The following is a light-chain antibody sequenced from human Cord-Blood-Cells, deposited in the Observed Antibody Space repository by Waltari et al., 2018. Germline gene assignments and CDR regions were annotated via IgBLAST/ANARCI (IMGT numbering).Light chain of an antibody. V-gene: IGLV3-25*03. J-gene: IGLJ1*01. CDR3: QSADSSGTYV. CDR2: KDS. Sequence: SYELTQPPSVSVSPGQTARITRSGDALPKQHAYWYQQTPGQAPVLGIYKDSERPSGIPERFSGSSSGTTVTLTISGVQAEDEADYYCQSADSSGTYVFGTGTKVTVL. CDR1: ALPKQH.